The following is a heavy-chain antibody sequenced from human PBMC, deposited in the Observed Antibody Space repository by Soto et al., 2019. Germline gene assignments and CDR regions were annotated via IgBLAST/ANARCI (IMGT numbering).Heavy chain of an antibody. CDR1: GFTLSSYW. V-gene: IGHV3-7*05. CDR2: IKYDGSMQ. Sequence: PGGSLRLSCAASGFTLSSYWMSWVRQAPGKGLEWVAGIKYDGSMQYYVDSVKGRFTISGDNAKNSLFLQLNSLRVEDTAVYFCARTNRFDYWGQGTLVTVSS. CDR3: ARTNRFDY. J-gene: IGHJ4*02.